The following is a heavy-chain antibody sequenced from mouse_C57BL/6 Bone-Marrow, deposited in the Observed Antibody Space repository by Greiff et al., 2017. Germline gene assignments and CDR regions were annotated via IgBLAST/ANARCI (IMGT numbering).Heavy chain of an antibody. V-gene: IGHV5-4*01. CDR1: GFTFSSYA. CDR2: ISDGGSYT. D-gene: IGHD3-3*01. CDR3: ARDSAIWYYFDY. Sequence: EVQGVESGGGLVKPGGSLKLSCAASGFTFSSYAMSWVRQTPEKRLEWVATISDGGSYTYYPDNVKGRFTISRDNAKNNLYLQMSHLKSEDTAMYYCARDSAIWYYFDYWGQGTTLTVSS. J-gene: IGHJ2*01.